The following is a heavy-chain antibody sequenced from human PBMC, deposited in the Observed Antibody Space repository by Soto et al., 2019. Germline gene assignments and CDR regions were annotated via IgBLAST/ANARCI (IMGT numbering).Heavy chain of an antibody. Sequence: ASVKVSCKASGYTFTSYGISWVRQALGQGLEWMGWISAYNGNTNYAQKLQGRVTMTTDTSTSTAYMELRSLRSDDTAVYYCARVASSWSFDAFDIWGQGTMVTV. V-gene: IGHV1-18*01. CDR1: GYTFTSYG. J-gene: IGHJ3*02. D-gene: IGHD6-13*01. CDR3: ARVASSWSFDAFDI. CDR2: ISAYNGNT.